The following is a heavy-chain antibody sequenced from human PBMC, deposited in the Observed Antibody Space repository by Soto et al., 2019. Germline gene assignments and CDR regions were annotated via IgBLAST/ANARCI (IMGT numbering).Heavy chain of an antibody. CDR2: ISSGSDTI. CDR1: GFTLSSYS. D-gene: IGHD3-16*01. CDR3: ARPGEGVLFYYALDV. Sequence: EVQLVESGGGLVQPGGSLRLSCVASGFTLSSYSMNWVRQAPGKGLEWISYISSGSDTIYYADSVKGRFTVSRDNGKNSLYLQMNSLRDDDTAVYYCARPGEGVLFYYALDVWGQGTTVTVSS. J-gene: IGHJ6*02. V-gene: IGHV3-48*02.